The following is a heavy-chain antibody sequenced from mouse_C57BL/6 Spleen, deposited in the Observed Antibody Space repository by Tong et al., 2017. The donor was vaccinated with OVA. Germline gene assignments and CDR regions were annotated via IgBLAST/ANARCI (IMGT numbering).Heavy chain of an antibody. V-gene: IGHV1-84*01. J-gene: IGHJ2*01. CDR2: IYSGSGNT. Sequence: QLQESGPELVKPGASVKISCKASGYTFTDYYINWVKQRPGQGLEWIGWIYSGSGNTKYNEKFKGKATLTVDTSSSTAYMELRSLTSEDSAVYYCTRTWDRGYWGQGTTLTVSS. CDR3: TRTWDRGY. D-gene: IGHD3-3*01. CDR1: GYTFTDYY.